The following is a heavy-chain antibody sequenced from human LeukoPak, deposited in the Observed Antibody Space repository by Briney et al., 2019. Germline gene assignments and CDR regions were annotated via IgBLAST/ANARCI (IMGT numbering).Heavy chain of an antibody. V-gene: IGHV3-30*03. CDR2: ISYDGSNK. Sequence: QPGGSLRLSCAASGFTFGSYAMSWVRQAPGKGLEWVAVISYDGSNKYYADSVKGRFTISRDNSKNTLYLQMNSLRAEDTAVYYCARAGHCTNGICYTADFDYWGQGTLVTVSS. CDR1: GFTFGSYA. J-gene: IGHJ4*02. D-gene: IGHD2-8*01. CDR3: ARAGHCTNGICYTADFDY.